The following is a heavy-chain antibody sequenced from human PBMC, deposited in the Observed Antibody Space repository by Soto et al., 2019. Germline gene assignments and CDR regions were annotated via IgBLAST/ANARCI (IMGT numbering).Heavy chain of an antibody. J-gene: IGHJ4*02. CDR2: IYNSGST. V-gene: IGHV4-59*08. CDR3: ASMGYHYGSGSYPLDY. Sequence: QVQLQESGPGLVKPSETLSLTCTVSGGSISSYYWTWIRQPPGKGLEWIGFIYNSGSTHYNPSPRSRVTRSVAPFKTQFSLKLRSVTAADTAVYYCASMGYHYGSGSYPLDYWGQGTLVTVSS. CDR1: GGSISSYY. D-gene: IGHD3-10*01.